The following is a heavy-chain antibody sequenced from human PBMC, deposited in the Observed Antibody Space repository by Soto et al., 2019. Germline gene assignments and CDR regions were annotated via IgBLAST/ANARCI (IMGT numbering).Heavy chain of an antibody. CDR1: GYTFTSYD. D-gene: IGHD3-10*01. CDR3: ARETEDEANYYGSGHFDP. J-gene: IGHJ5*02. Sequence: GASVKVSCKASGYTFTSYDINWVRQATGQGLEWMGWMNPNSGNTGYAQKFQGRVTMTRNTSISTAYMELSSLRSEDTAVYYCARETEDEANYYGSGHFDPWGQGTLVTVSS. V-gene: IGHV1-8*01. CDR2: MNPNSGNT.